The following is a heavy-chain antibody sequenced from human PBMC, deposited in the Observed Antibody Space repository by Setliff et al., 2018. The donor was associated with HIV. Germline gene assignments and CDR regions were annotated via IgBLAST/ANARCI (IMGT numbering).Heavy chain of an antibody. CDR1: GFIFNNYA. CDR3: AREPTYYYDSSGPHDAFDI. D-gene: IGHD3-22*01. Sequence: GGSLRLSCAASGFIFNNYAMHWVRQASGKGLERVAIISYDGGIKNYADSVKGRFTISRDNSKNTLYLQMNSLRPEDTAVYYCAREPTYYYDSSGPHDAFDIWGQGTMVTVSS. CDR2: ISYDGGIK. V-gene: IGHV3-30*04. J-gene: IGHJ3*02.